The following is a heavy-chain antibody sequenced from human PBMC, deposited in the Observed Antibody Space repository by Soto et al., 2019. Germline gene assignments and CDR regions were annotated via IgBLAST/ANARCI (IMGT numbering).Heavy chain of an antibody. CDR3: ARQRDDFDY. V-gene: IGHV4-59*08. CDR1: GGSISSYY. Sequence: SETLSRTCTVSGGSISSYYWSWIRQPPGKGLEWIGYIYYSGSTNYNPSLKSRVTISVDTSKNQFSLKLSSVTAADTAVYYCARQRDDFDYWGQGTLVTVSS. CDR2: IYYSGST. J-gene: IGHJ4*02.